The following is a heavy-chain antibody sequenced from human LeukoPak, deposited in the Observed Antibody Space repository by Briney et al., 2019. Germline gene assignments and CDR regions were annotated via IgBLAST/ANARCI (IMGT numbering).Heavy chain of an antibody. CDR2: ISSSSSTI. D-gene: IGHD3-22*01. CDR3: ARDYYDSSGYYYRDY. CDR1: GFTFSSYS. J-gene: IGHJ4*02. Sequence: GGSLRLSCAASGFTFSSYSMNWVRQAPGKGLEWVSYISSSSSTIYYADSVKGRFTISRDNAENSLYLQMNSLRAEDTAVYYCARDYYDSSGYYYRDYWGQGTLVTVSS. V-gene: IGHV3-48*01.